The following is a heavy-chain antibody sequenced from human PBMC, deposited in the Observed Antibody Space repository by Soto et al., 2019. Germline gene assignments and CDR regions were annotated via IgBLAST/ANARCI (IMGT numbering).Heavy chain of an antibody. CDR3: AKDVGLQYYYYGMDV. D-gene: IGHD2-15*01. V-gene: IGHV3-30*18. CDR1: GFTFSSYG. CDR2: ISYDGSNK. Sequence: QVQLVESGGGVVQPGRSLRLSCAASGFTFSSYGMHWVRQAPGKGLEWVAVISYDGSNKYYADSVKGRFTISRDNSKNTLYLQMNSLRAEDTAVYYCAKDVGLQYYYYGMDVWGQGTTVTVSS. J-gene: IGHJ6*02.